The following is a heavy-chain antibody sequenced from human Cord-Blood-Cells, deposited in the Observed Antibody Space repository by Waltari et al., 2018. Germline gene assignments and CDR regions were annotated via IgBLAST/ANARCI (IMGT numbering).Heavy chain of an antibody. CDR2: ISSSSSYI. V-gene: IGHV3-21*01. J-gene: IGHJ4*02. CDR1: GFTFSSYS. Sequence: EVQLVESGGGLVKPGGSLRLSCAASGFTFSSYSMTWVRQAPGKGLEWVSSISSSSSYIYYADSVKGRFTISRDNAKNSLYLQMNSLRAEDTAVYYCARKYNGDYYFDYWGQGTLVTVSS. D-gene: IGHD4-17*01. CDR3: ARKYNGDYYFDY.